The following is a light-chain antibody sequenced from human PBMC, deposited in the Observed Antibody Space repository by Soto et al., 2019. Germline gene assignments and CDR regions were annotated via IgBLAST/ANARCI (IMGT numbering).Light chain of an antibody. CDR3: QSYDSSRSGSV. CDR2: GNS. CDR1: SSNIGAGYD. Sequence: QSVLTQPPSVSGAPGQRVTISCTGSSSNIGAGYDVHWYQQLPGTAPKLLIYGNSNRPSGVPDRFSGSKSGTSASLAITGLQAEDEADYYCQSYDSSRSGSVFGGGTKVTFL. V-gene: IGLV1-40*01. J-gene: IGLJ2*01.